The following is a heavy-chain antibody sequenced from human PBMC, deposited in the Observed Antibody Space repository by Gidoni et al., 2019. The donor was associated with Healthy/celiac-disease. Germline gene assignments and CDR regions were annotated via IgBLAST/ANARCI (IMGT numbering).Heavy chain of an antibody. J-gene: IGHJ3*02. Sequence: QLQLQESGPGLVKPSETLSLTCTVSGGSISSSSYYWGWIRQPPGKGLEWIGSIYYSGSTYYNPSLKSRVTISVDTSKNQFSLKLSSVTAADTAVYYCASPSIVVVPAAIIAAFDIWGQGTMVTVSS. CDR1: GGSISSSSYY. D-gene: IGHD2-2*02. CDR2: IYYSGST. CDR3: ASPSIVVVPAAIIAAFDI. V-gene: IGHV4-39*01.